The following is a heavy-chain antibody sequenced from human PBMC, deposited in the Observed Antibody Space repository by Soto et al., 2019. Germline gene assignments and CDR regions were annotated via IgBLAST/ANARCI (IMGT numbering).Heavy chain of an antibody. CDR3: ARDVAHGYTENV. CDR2: IYDSGIT. Sequence: QVPLQESGPVLVKPSQTLSLACTVSGGSVGSGEYYYSWIRQPPGKGLEWIGYIYDSGITNYTPSLKGRVTMSLDRSNNQVSLKLGSVTAADTAVYFCARDVAHGYTENVWGQGTMVTVSS. V-gene: IGHV4-30-4*01. CDR1: GGSVGSGEYY. D-gene: IGHD5-18*01. J-gene: IGHJ3*01.